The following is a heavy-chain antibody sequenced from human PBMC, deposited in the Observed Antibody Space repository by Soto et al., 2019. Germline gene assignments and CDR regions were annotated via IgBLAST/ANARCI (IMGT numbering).Heavy chain of an antibody. Sequence: EVQLVESGGGLVQPGGSLRLSCAACGFTGSSNYMSWVRQAPGTGLEWVSVIYSGGSTYYADSVKCRFTISRHNSKNTLYFQMNSLSTEDTAVYYCARSTLTHVRPYYYCMYVWGQGTTVTVCS. D-gene: IGHD3-16*01. CDR2: IYSGGST. J-gene: IGHJ6*02. CDR3: ARSTLTHVRPYYYCMYV. V-gene: IGHV3-53*04. CDR1: GFTGSSNY.